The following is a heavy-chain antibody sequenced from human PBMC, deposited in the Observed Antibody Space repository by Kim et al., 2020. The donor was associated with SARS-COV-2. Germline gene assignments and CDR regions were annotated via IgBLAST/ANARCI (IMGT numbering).Heavy chain of an antibody. Sequence: KYYADSVKGRFTISRDNSKNTLYLQMNSLRAEDTAVYYCARVSYSDAFDIWGQGTMVTVSS. CDR3: ARVSYSDAFDI. J-gene: IGHJ3*02. D-gene: IGHD2-15*01. CDR2: K. V-gene: IGHV3-30*01.